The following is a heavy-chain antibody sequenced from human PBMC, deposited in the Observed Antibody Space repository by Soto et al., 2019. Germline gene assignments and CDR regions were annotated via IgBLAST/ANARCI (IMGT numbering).Heavy chain of an antibody. D-gene: IGHD1-1*01. J-gene: IGHJ4*02. Sequence: QVQLVESGGGVVQLGTSLRLSCAASGFTLNSYAMHWVRQVPGKGLEWVAFISYNGKNKYYGDSVKGRFTISRDDSTNTLYLQMSSLRSEDTAVYYCATDGVQYLVSGLYYFHYWGQGTLVTVSS. CDR1: GFTLNSYA. CDR2: ISYNGKNK. V-gene: IGHV3-30*15. CDR3: ATDGVQYLVSGLYYFHY.